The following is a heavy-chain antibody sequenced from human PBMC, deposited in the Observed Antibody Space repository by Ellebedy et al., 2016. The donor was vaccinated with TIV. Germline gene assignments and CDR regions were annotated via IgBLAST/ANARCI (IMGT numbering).Heavy chain of an antibody. D-gene: IGHD6-19*01. CDR1: GFTW. CDR2: IKQDGSER. J-gene: IGHJ4*02. Sequence: GGSLRLXCSASGFTWMSWVRQAPEKGLEWVAIIKQDGSERIYIDSVKGRFTISRDNAKNLMYLQMNSLTAADTAVYYCAAGGGWTFEYWGQGTLVTVSS. V-gene: IGHV3-7*01. CDR3: AAGGGWTFEY.